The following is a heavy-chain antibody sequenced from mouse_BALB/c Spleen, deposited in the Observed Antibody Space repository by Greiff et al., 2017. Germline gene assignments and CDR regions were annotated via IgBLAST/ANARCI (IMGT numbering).Heavy chain of an antibody. V-gene: IGHV5-6-2*01. CDR1: GFTFSSYY. CDR2: INSNGGST. J-gene: IGHJ3*01. D-gene: IGHD2-1*01. Sequence: EVMLVESGGGLVKLGGSLKLSCAASGFTFSSYYMSWVRQTPEKRLELVAAINSNGGSTYYPDTVKGRFTISRDNAKNTLYLQMSSLKSEDTALYYCARIYGTAWFAYWGQGTLVTVSA. CDR3: ARIYGTAWFAY.